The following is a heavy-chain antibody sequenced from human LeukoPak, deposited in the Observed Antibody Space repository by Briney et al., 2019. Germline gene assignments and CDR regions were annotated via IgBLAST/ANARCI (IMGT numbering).Heavy chain of an antibody. D-gene: IGHD2-2*01. J-gene: IGHJ6*02. Sequence: PGGSLTLSCAASGFTFSSYAMSWVRQAPGKGLEWVSAISGSGGSTYYADSVKGRFTISRDNSKNTLYLQMNSLRAEDTAVYYCARDVPAAIFGYYYYGMDVWGQGTTVTVSS. CDR2: ISGSGGST. CDR1: GFTFSSYA. V-gene: IGHV3-23*01. CDR3: ARDVPAAIFGYYYYGMDV.